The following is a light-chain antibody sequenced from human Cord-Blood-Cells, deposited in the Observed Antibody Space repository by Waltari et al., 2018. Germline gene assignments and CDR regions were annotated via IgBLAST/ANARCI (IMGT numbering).Light chain of an antibody. CDR2: DAS. CDR1: QRVSSY. CDR3: QQRSNWPRS. J-gene: IGKJ2*03. Sequence: EIVLTQSPATLSLSPRERATLSCRASQRVSSYLAWYQQKPSQAPRLLIYDASNRATGIPARFSGSGSGTDFTLTISSLEPEDFAVYYCQQRSNWPRSFGQGTKLEIK. V-gene: IGKV3-11*01.